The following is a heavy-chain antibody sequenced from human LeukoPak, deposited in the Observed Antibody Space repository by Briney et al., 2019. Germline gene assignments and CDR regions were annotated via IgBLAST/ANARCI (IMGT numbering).Heavy chain of an antibody. CDR2: ISSSSSYI. CDR1: GFTFSSYS. CDR3: ARAMRSLNAFDI. J-gene: IGHJ3*02. V-gene: IGHV3-21*01. Sequence: GGSLRLSCAASGFTFSSYSMNWVRQAPGKGLEWVSSISSSSSYIYYADSVKGRFTISRDNAKNSLYLQMNSLRAEDTAVYYCARAMRSLNAFDIWGQGTMVTVSS.